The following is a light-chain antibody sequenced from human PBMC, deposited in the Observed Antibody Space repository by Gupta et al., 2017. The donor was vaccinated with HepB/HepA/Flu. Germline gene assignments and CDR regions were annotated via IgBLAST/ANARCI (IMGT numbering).Light chain of an antibody. V-gene: IGLV1-44*01. Sequence: QSVLTQPPSVSETPGQRITVSCSGSTSNIGNNAVNWYQQLPGTAPKLLIFNNSQRPSGVPDRISGSKSGTSASLAISGRQSEDEADYYCAAWDDSLNVVIFGGGTKVTVL. J-gene: IGLJ2*01. CDR3: AAWDDSLNVVI. CDR2: NNS. CDR1: TSNIGNNA.